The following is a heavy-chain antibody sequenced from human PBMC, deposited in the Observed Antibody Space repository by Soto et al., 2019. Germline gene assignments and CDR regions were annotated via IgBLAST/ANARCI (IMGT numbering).Heavy chain of an antibody. CDR3: ARDDYDSSLPLDY. CDR2: ISYDGSNK. D-gene: IGHD3-22*01. Sequence: GGSLRLSCAASGFTFSSYAMHWVRQAPGKGLEWVAVISYDGSNKYYADSVKGRFTISRDNSKNTLYLQMNSLRAEDTAVYYCARDDYDSSLPLDYWGQGTLVTVSS. J-gene: IGHJ4*02. V-gene: IGHV3-30-3*01. CDR1: GFTFSSYA.